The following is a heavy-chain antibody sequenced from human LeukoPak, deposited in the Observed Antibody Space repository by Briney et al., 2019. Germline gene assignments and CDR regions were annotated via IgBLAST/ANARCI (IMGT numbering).Heavy chain of an antibody. D-gene: IGHD3-10*01. Sequence: SETLSLTCAVYGGSFSGYYWSWIRQPPGKGLEWIGEINHSGSTNYNPSLKSRVTISVDTSKNQFSLKLSSVTAADTAVYYCARGTGIYYGSGSYYNLVYLDYWGQGTLVTVSS. CDR2: INHSGST. V-gene: IGHV4-34*01. J-gene: IGHJ4*02. CDR3: ARGTGIYYGSGSYYNLVYLDY. CDR1: GGSFSGYY.